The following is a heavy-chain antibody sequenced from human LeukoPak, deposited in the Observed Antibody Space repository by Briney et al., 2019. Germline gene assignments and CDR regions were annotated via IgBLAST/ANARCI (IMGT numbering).Heavy chain of an antibody. CDR1: GYTFINYG. J-gene: IGHJ4*02. D-gene: IGHD5-12*01. V-gene: IGHV1-18*01. CDR3: ARALSRGYSGYDYGLGY. CDR2: ISASNGNT. Sequence: GASVKVSCKASGYTFINYGVTWVRQAPGQGPEWMGWISASNGNTNYAQKLQGRVTMTTETSTSTAYMELRSLRSDDTAVYYCARALSRGYSGYDYGLGYWGQGTLVTVSS.